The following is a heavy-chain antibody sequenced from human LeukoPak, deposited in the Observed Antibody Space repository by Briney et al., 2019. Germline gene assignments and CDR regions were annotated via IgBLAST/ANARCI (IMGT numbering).Heavy chain of an antibody. D-gene: IGHD6-13*01. CDR3: AKRGDGTSWPGFDY. CDR2: ISGSGGST. Sequence: PGGSLRLSCAVSGFIFSNYAMNWVRQAPGKGLEWVSAISGSGGSTYYADSVKGRFTISRDNSENTLYLQMNSLRAEDTAVYYCAKRGDGTSWPGFDYWGQGTLVTVSS. J-gene: IGHJ4*02. V-gene: IGHV3-23*01. CDR1: GFIFSNYA.